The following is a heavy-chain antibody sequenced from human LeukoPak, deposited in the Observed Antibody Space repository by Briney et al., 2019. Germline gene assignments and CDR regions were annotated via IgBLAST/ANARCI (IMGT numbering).Heavy chain of an antibody. Sequence: GGSLRLSCAASGFTFSSYGMSWFRQAPGKGLEWLSAISGSGGSTYYADSVQGRFTISRDNSKNTLYLQMSSLRAEDTAVYYCARPLSGTTDFDYWGQGTLVTVSS. D-gene: IGHD1-20*01. CDR1: GFTFSSYG. CDR3: ARPLSGTTDFDY. V-gene: IGHV3-23*01. J-gene: IGHJ4*02. CDR2: ISGSGGST.